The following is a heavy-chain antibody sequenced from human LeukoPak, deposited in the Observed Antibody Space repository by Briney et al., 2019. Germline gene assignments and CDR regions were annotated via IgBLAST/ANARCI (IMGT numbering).Heavy chain of an antibody. CDR2: ISSDGDTT. Sequence: GGSLRLSCVASGFTFSDYWIHWVRQAPGKGLVWVSRISSDGDTTNYADSVKGRFTISRDNAKNTLYLQMNSLRVEDTAVYYCARDRGSRTGFMVREAYDYWGQGTLVTVSS. J-gene: IGHJ4*02. V-gene: IGHV3-74*01. CDR1: GFTFSDYW. D-gene: IGHD3-10*01. CDR3: ARDRGSRTGFMVREAYDY.